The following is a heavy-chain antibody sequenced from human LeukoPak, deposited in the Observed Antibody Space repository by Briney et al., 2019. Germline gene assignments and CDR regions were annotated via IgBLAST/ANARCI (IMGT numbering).Heavy chain of an antibody. CDR3: ARGWEGDAFDI. CDR2: ISSSGST. Sequence: SETLSLTCTVSGDSISSGDYYWSWIRQPAGKGLEWIGRISSSGSTNYNPSLKSRVTISVDTSKNQFSLKLSSVTAADTAVYYCARGWEGDAFDIWGQGTMVTVSS. CDR1: GDSISSGDYY. V-gene: IGHV4-61*02. J-gene: IGHJ3*02. D-gene: IGHD1-26*01.